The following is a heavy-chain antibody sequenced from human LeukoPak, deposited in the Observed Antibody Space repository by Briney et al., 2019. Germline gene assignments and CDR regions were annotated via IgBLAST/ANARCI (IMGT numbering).Heavy chain of an antibody. CDR3: AKKMGGFSNYFDS. V-gene: IGHV3-23*01. J-gene: IGHJ4*02. CDR1: GFTFTNYA. D-gene: IGHD2-15*01. CDR2: ISYNGGTT. Sequence: GGSLRLSCVASGFTFTNYAMNWVRQAPGKGLEWVSSISYNGGTTYYADSVKGRFTISRDNSRNTLFLQMNSLRAEDTAVYYCAKKMGGFSNYFDSTGQANLVTVS.